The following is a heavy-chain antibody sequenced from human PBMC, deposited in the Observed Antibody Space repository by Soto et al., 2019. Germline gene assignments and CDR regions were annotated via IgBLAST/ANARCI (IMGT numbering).Heavy chain of an antibody. CDR1: GGSISSGDYY. CDR3: ARLRYYYGSRSYYKNSWFDP. V-gene: IGHV4-30-4*01. Sequence: TLSLTCTVSGGSISSGDYYWSWIRQPPGKGLEWIGYIYYSGSTYYNPSLKSRVTISVDTSKNQFSLKLSSVTAADTAVYYCARLRYYYGSRSYYKNSWFDPWGQGTLVTVSS. J-gene: IGHJ5*02. CDR2: IYYSGST. D-gene: IGHD3-10*01.